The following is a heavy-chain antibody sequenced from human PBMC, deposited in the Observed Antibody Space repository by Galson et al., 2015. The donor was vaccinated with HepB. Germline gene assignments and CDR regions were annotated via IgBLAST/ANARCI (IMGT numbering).Heavy chain of an antibody. J-gene: IGHJ6*02. CDR1: GFNFEIYA. CDR2: ISWNSAII. V-gene: IGHV3-9*01. Sequence: SLRLSCAASGFNFEIYALHWVRQIPGKGLEWVSGISWNSAIIDYADSVKGRFTISRDNAKSSLYLQLNSLRPEDTAIYYCVKDMVGLVKFYGLDGWGQGTTVTVSS. D-gene: IGHD2-15*01. CDR3: VKDMVGLVKFYGLDG.